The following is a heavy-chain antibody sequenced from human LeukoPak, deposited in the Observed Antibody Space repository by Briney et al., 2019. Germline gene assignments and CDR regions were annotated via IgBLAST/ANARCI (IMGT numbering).Heavy chain of an antibody. D-gene: IGHD3/OR15-3a*01. V-gene: IGHV1-8*03. CDR2: MNPNSGNT. CDR1: GYTFTSYD. CDR3: ARGGTMYDFWSGYSHYYYYMDV. J-gene: IGHJ6*03. Sequence: GASVKVSCKASGYTFTSYDINWVRQATGQGLEWMGWMNPNSGNTGYAQKFQGRVTITRNTSISTAYMELSSLRSEDTAVYYCARGGTMYDFWSGYSHYYYYMDVWGKGTTVTVSS.